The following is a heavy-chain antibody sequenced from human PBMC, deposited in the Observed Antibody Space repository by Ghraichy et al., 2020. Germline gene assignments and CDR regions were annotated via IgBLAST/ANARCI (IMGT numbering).Heavy chain of an antibody. D-gene: IGHD3-22*01. CDR2: ICGSDGSK. Sequence: GGSLRLSCAASGFTFSSYVMSWVRQAPGKGLEWVSTICGSDGSKFYADSVKGRFTISRDNSKNTLYLQMNSLRAEDTAVYYCAKIFKTNYEMSVDFWGQGNMVTVSS. CDR1: GFTFSSYV. CDR3: AKIFKTNYEMSVDF. V-gene: IGHV3-23*01. J-gene: IGHJ3*01.